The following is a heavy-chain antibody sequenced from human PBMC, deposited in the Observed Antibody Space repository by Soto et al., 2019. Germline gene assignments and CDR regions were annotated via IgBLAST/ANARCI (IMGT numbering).Heavy chain of an antibody. CDR3: ASPSLYGSGSNAYYYYYYGMDV. CDR1: GGSISRSY. J-gene: IGHJ6*02. V-gene: IGHV4-4*07. Sequence: SETLSLTSSASGGSISRSYWSWIRQTPEKGLEWIGRIYTSGSTNYNPSLKSRVTMSVDTSKNQFSLKLSSVTAAETAVYYGASPSLYGSGSNAYYYYYYGMDVWGQGTTISVS. CDR2: IYTSGST. D-gene: IGHD3-10*01.